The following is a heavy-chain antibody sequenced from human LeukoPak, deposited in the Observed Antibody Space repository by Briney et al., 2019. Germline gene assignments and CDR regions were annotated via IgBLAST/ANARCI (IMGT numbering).Heavy chain of an antibody. V-gene: IGHV1-18*01. J-gene: IGHJ4*02. CDR3: ARDQVFVVVPAAKDY. Sequence: GASVKVSCKASGYTFTRYGISWVRQAPGQGLEWMGWISAYNGNTNYAQKLQGRVTMTTDTSTSTAYMELRSLRSDDTAVYYCARDQVFVVVPAAKDYWGQGTLVTVSS. CDR2: ISAYNGNT. CDR1: GYTFTRYG. D-gene: IGHD2-2*01.